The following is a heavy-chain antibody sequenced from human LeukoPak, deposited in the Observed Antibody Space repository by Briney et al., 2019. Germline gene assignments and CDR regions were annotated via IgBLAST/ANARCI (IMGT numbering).Heavy chain of an antibody. CDR1: GYTFTSYD. Sequence: GASVKVSCKASGYTFTSYDINWVRQATGQGLEWMGWMNPNSGNTGYAQKFQGRVTMTRNTSISTAYMELSSLRSEDTAVYYCARGGRARGKGGYYYYYMDVWGQRDHGHRLL. J-gene: IGHJ6*03. V-gene: IGHV1-8*01. CDR3: ARGGRARGKGGYYYYYMDV. CDR2: MNPNSGNT. D-gene: IGHD1-26*01.